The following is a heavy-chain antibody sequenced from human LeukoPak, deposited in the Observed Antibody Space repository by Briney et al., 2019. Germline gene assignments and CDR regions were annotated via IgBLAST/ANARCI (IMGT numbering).Heavy chain of an antibody. CDR2: ISYDGSNK. Sequence: GGSLRLSCAASGFTFSSYAMHWVRQAPGKGLEWVAIISYDGSNKYYVDSVKGRFTFSRDNSKNTLYLQMNSLGAEDTAVYYCARDSAWLYYFDHWGQGTLVTVSS. CDR3: ARDSAWLYYFDH. D-gene: IGHD5-12*01. CDR1: GFTFSSYA. V-gene: IGHV3-30-3*01. J-gene: IGHJ4*02.